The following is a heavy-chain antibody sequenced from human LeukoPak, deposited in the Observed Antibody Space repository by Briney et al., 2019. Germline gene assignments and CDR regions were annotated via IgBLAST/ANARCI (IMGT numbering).Heavy chain of an antibody. J-gene: IGHJ4*02. Sequence: ASVKVSCQASVYTFINFVVTWVRPPPGQGLEWVGWINPHSFSTRYAEKVQGRVTMPTETSTTTVYMQLRGLTSDDTAVYFCARGQTLYYWGQGTPVTVSS. D-gene: IGHD4-23*01. CDR3: ARGQTLYY. V-gene: IGHV1-18*01. CDR1: VYTFINFV. CDR2: INPHSFST.